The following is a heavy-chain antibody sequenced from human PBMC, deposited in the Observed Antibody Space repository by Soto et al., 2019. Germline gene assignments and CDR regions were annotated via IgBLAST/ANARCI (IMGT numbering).Heavy chain of an antibody. CDR1: GYTFSSYA. Sequence: VQLVHSGAEEKKPGASVKVSCKASGYTFSSYAMHWVRQAPGQRLEWMGWINAGNGNRKYSQKFQGRVTITRDTSASTADMELSSLRSEDTGVYYCAGDFGGFDPWGQGTLVTVSS. D-gene: IGHD3-3*01. CDR2: INAGNGNR. J-gene: IGHJ5*02. V-gene: IGHV1-3*05. CDR3: AGDFGGFDP.